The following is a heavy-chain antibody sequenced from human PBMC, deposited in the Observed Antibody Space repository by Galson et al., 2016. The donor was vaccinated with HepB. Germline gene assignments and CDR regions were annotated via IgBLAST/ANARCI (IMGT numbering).Heavy chain of an antibody. CDR1: GGSISSGTHY. CDR3: ARNGSDITASPGGWVDS. CDR2: IYNRGST. Sequence: SETLSLTCTVSGGSISSGTHYWVWIRQPPGKGLEWIGSIYNRGSTHYNPSLQSRVTMSVDPSKNQFSLKLTAVTAADTAAYYCARNGSDITASPGGWVDSWGQGTLVTVSS. D-gene: IGHD6-13*01. V-gene: IGHV4-39*01. J-gene: IGHJ5*01.